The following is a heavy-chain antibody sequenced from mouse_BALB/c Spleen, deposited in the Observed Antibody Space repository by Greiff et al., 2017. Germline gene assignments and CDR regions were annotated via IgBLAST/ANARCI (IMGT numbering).Heavy chain of an antibody. V-gene: IGHV1-7*01. Sequence: VKLVESGAELAKPGASVKMSCKASGYTFTSYWMHWVKQRPGQGLEWIGYINPSTGYTEYNQKFKDKATLTADKSSSTAYMQLSSLTSEDSAVYYCAREGVRHYWGQGTTLTVSS. CDR2: INPSTGYT. CDR3: AREGVRHY. CDR1: GYTFTSYW. D-gene: IGHD2-14*01. J-gene: IGHJ2*01.